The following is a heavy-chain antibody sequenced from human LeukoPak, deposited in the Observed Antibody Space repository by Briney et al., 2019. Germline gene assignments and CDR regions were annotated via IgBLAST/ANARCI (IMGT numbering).Heavy chain of an antibody. Sequence: PGGSLRLSCVASGFTFSDYWMSWVRQASGMGLEWVANIETDGDEKNDVDSVKGRFTISRDNARNSLYLQMSSLRVEDTAVYYCARDIPSGFYTPDYWGRGTLVTVSS. CDR1: GFTFSDYW. J-gene: IGHJ4*02. CDR2: IETDGDEK. D-gene: IGHD5-12*01. V-gene: IGHV3-7*01. CDR3: ARDIPSGFYTPDY.